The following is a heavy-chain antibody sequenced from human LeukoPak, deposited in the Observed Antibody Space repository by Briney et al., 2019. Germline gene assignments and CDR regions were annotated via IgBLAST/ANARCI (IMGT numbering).Heavy chain of an antibody. CDR1: GLIVSSNY. V-gene: IGHV3-53*01. CDR2: IYSGGST. Sequence: GGSLRLSCAASGLIVSSNYMSWVRQAPGKGLEWVSVIYSGGSTYYADSVKGRFTISRDNSKNTLYLQMNSLRAEDTAVYYCASGVVPAAIDYWGQGTLVTVSS. J-gene: IGHJ4*02. D-gene: IGHD2-2*01. CDR3: ASGVVPAAIDY.